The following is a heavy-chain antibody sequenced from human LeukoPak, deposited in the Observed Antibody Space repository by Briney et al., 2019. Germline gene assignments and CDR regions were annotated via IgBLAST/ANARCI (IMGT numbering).Heavy chain of an antibody. CDR3: ARRAGAYSHPYDY. V-gene: IGHV3-53*01. J-gene: IGHJ4*02. D-gene: IGHD4/OR15-4a*01. Sequence: PGGSLRLSCTVSGFTVSSNSMSGVRQAPGKGLEWVSFIYSGGNTHYSDSLKGRFTISRDNSKNTLYLQMNSLRVEDTAVYYCARRAGAYSHPYDYWGQGTLVTVSS. CDR2: IYSGGNT. CDR1: GFTVSSNS.